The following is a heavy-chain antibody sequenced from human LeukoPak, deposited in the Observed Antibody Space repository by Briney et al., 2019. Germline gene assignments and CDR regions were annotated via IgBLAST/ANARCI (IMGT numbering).Heavy chain of an antibody. CDR2: ISGSGGST. J-gene: IGHJ6*04. V-gene: IGHV3-23*01. CDR1: GFTFSSYA. Sequence: GGSLRLSCAASGFTFSSYAMSWVRQAPGKGLEWVSAISGSGGSTYYADSVKGRFTISRDNAKNTLYMQMNSLRAEDTAVYYCAKDVAHRQGYMDVWGKGTTVTVSS. D-gene: IGHD6-6*01. CDR3: AKDVAHRQGYMDV.